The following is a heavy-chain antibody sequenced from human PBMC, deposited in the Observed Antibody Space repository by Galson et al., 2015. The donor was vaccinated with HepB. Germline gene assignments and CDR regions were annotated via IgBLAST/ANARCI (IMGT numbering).Heavy chain of an antibody. D-gene: IGHD1-26*01. Sequence: SVKVSCKASGYTFTSYGISWVRQAPGQGLEWMGWISAYNGNTNYAQKLQGRVTMTTDTSTSTAYMELRSLRSDDTAVYYCARDSVGVYYYYGMDVWGQGTTVTVSS. V-gene: IGHV1-18*04. CDR1: GYTFTSYG. CDR3: ARDSVGVYYYYGMDV. J-gene: IGHJ6*02. CDR2: ISAYNGNT.